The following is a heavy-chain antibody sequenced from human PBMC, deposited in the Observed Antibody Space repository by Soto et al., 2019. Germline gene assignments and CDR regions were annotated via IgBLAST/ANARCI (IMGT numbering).Heavy chain of an antibody. Sequence: GGSLRLSCAASGFTFSSYAMSWVRQAPGKGLEWVSAISGSGGSTYYADSVKGRFTISRDNSKNTLYLQMNCLRAEDTAVYYCANGRGYDILTGYYYYFDYWGQGTLVTVSS. CDR3: ANGRGYDILTGYYYYFDY. CDR1: GFTFSSYA. D-gene: IGHD3-9*01. J-gene: IGHJ4*02. CDR2: ISGSGGST. V-gene: IGHV3-23*01.